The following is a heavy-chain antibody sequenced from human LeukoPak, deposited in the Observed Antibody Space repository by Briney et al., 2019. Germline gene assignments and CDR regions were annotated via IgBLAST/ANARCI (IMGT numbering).Heavy chain of an antibody. CDR2: MNPVSGNA. J-gene: IGHJ4*02. CDR3: ARGATSPAD. D-gene: IGHD1-26*01. CDR1: GYTFTNFD. V-gene: IGHV1-8*01. Sequence: ASVKVSCKASGYTFTNFDINWVRQAPGQGLEWMGWMNPVSGNAGSAQKFQGRVTLTRDTSISTAYMELSSLRSDDTAFYYCARGATSPADWGQGTPVTVSS.